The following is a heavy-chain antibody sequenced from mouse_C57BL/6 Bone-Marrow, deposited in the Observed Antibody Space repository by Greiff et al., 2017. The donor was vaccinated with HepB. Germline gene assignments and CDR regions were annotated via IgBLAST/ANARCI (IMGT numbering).Heavy chain of an antibody. CDR3: ARDFYYVLDY. D-gene: IGHD1-1*01. CDR1: GFTFSSYA. V-gene: IGHV5-4*01. CDR2: ISDGGSYT. J-gene: IGHJ2*01. Sequence: QLQESGGGLVKPGGSLKLSCAASGFTFSSYAMSWVRQTPEKRLEWVATISDGGSYTYYPDNVKGRFTISRDNAKNNLYLQMSHLKSEDTAMYYCARDFYYVLDYWGQGTTLTVSS.